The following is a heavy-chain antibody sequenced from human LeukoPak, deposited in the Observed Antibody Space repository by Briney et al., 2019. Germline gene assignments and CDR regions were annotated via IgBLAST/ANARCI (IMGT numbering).Heavy chain of an antibody. CDR3: ATTASTVTGSYYFDY. CDR2: INPNSGGT. V-gene: IGHV1-2*02. CDR1: GYIFIGYY. Sequence: ASVKVSCKASGYIFIGYYMHWVRQAPGQGLEWMGWINPNSGGTNYAQKFQGRVTMTRDRSISTAYMELSRLRSDDTAVYYCATTASTVTGSYYFDYWGQGTLVTVSS. J-gene: IGHJ4*02. D-gene: IGHD4-17*01.